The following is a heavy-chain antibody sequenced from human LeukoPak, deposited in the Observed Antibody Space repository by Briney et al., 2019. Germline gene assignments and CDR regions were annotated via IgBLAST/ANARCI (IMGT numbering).Heavy chain of an antibody. Sequence: PSETLSLTCTVSVGSISGSSYYSGWIRQPPGKGLEWIGSIYYSGSTYYNPSLKSRVTISVDTSKNQFSLKLSSVTDADARVHYSASNVADYCGGGSCYPYYFDYWGQGTLVTVSS. CDR2: IYYSGST. J-gene: IGHJ4*02. CDR3: ASNVADYCGGGSCYPYYFDY. V-gene: IGHV4-39*01. D-gene: IGHD2-15*01. CDR1: VGSISGSSYY.